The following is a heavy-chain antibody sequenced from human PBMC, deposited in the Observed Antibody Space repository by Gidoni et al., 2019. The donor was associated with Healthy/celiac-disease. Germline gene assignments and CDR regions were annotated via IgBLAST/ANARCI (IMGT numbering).Heavy chain of an antibody. Sequence: EVQLVESGGGLVQPGGSLRLSCAASGFTFSSYSMNWVRQAPGKGLEWVSYISSSSSTIYYADSVKGRFTISRDNAKNSLYLQMNSLRDEDTAVYYCARGGRDWIQLWSSRFDYWGQGTLVTVSS. CDR2: ISSSSSTI. CDR3: ARGGRDWIQLWSSRFDY. CDR1: GFTFSSYS. V-gene: IGHV3-48*02. D-gene: IGHD5-18*01. J-gene: IGHJ4*02.